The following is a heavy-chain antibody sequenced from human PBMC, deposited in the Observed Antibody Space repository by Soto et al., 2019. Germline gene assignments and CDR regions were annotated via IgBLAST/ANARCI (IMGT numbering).Heavy chain of an antibody. CDR3: ARGNNGWGSYNGRGAYFDF. CDR1: GYTFTSRD. Sequence: QVQLVQSGAEVKRPGATVKVSCKASGYTFTSRDINWVRQATGQGLEWMGWMNPTSGNTGYAQKFQGKLNVTNNTSKNTVQREQSGVRSKDTAVYFYARGNNGWGSYNGRGAYFDFWGQGTLITVSS. D-gene: IGHD3-10*01. V-gene: IGHV1-8*02. CDR2: MNPTSGNT. J-gene: IGHJ4*02.